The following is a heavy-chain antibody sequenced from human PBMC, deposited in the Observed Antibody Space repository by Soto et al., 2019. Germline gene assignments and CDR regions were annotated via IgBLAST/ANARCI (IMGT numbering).Heavy chain of an antibody. D-gene: IGHD6-13*01. CDR3: AKDIWVSGGPLDY. CDR2: ISWNSGSI. CDR1: GFTFDDYA. Sequence: EVQLVESGGGLVQPGRSLRLSCAASGFTFDDYAMHWVRQAPGKGLEWVSGISWNSGSIGYADSVKGRFTISRDNAKNSLYLQMNSLRAEDTALYYCAKDIWVSGGPLDYWGQGTLVTVSS. V-gene: IGHV3-9*01. J-gene: IGHJ4*02.